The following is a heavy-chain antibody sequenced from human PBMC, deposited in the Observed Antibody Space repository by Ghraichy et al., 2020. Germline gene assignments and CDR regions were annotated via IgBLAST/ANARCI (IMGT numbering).Heavy chain of an antibody. J-gene: IGHJ6*02. CDR3: ARCPLYCSGGSCPATVYYYYYGMDV. CDR2: IWYDGSNK. CDR1: GFTFSSYG. V-gene: IGHV3-33*01. D-gene: IGHD2-15*01. Sequence: GGSLRLSCAASGFTFSSYGMHWVRQAPGKGLEWVAVIWYDGSNKYYADSVKGRFTISRDNSKNTLYLQMNSLRAEDTAVYYCARCPLYCSGGSCPATVYYYYYGMDVWGQGTTVTVSS.